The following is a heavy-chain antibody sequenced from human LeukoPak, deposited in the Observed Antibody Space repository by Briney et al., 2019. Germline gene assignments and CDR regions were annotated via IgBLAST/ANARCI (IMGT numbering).Heavy chain of an antibody. CDR2: INSDGSST. V-gene: IGHV3-74*01. CDR3: ARPRIAVAIFDY. Sequence: TGGSLRLSCAASGFTFSSYWMHWVRQAPGKGLVWVSRINSDGSSTSYADSVKGRFTISRDNAKNTLYLQMNSLRAEDTAVYYCARPRIAVAIFDYWGLGTLVTVSS. CDR1: GFTFSSYW. J-gene: IGHJ4*02. D-gene: IGHD6-19*01.